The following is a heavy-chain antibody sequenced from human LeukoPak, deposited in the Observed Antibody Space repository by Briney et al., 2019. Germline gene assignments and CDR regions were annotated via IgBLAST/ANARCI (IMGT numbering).Heavy chain of an antibody. Sequence: GGSLRLSCAASGFTFSSHGMNWVRQAPGRGLEWVSGISPSGGITYYTDSVKGRFTISRDNSKNTLYLQMNSLRAEDTAVYYCAKPVRYFDWYYFDYWGQGTLVTVSS. CDR2: ISPSGGIT. J-gene: IGHJ4*02. V-gene: IGHV3-23*01. CDR1: GFTFSSHG. CDR3: AKPVRYFDWYYFDY. D-gene: IGHD3-9*01.